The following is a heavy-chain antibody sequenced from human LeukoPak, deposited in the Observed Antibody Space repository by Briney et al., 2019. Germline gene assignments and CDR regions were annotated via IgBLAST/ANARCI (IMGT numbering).Heavy chain of an antibody. CDR3: ARDPYSGNYGNYYYYYMDV. CDR1: GFTFSNYG. V-gene: IGHV3-30*02. J-gene: IGHJ6*03. CDR2: IRSDGINK. D-gene: IGHD1-26*01. Sequence: GGSLRLSCAASGFTFSNYGMHWVRQAPGKGLEWVAFIRSDGINKYHADSVKGRFTISRDNSKNTLYLQMNSLRAEDTAVYYCARDPYSGNYGNYYYYYMDVWGKGTTVTVSS.